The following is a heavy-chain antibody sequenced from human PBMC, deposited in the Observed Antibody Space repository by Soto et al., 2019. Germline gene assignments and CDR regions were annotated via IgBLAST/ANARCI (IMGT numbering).Heavy chain of an antibody. CDR3: ARTSSRGTTENNAFDI. D-gene: IGHD6-13*01. V-gene: IGHV5-51*01. CDR1: GYSFTSYW. Sequence: GESLKISCKGSGYSFTSYWIGWVRQMPGKGLEWMGIIYPGDSDTRYSPSFQGQVTISADKSISTAYLQWSSLKASDTAMYYCARTSSRGTTENNAFDIWGQGTMVTVSS. CDR2: IYPGDSDT. J-gene: IGHJ3*02.